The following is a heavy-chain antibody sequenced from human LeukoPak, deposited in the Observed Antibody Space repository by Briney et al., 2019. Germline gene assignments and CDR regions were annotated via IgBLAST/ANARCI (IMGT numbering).Heavy chain of an antibody. CDR1: GGTFSSYA. CDR3: ARLGAYSSSWFPGY. Sequence: SVKVSCKASGGTFSSYAISWVRQAPGQGLEWMGRIIPILGIANYAQKFQGRVTITADKSTSTAYMELSSLRSEDTAVYYCARLGAYSSSWFPGYWGQGTLVTVSS. J-gene: IGHJ4*02. CDR2: IIPILGIA. V-gene: IGHV1-69*04. D-gene: IGHD6-13*01.